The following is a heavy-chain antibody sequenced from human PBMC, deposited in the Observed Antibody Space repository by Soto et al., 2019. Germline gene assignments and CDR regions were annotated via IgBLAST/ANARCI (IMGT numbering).Heavy chain of an antibody. CDR3: ARVLGSSMVYYYGMDV. D-gene: IGHD6-6*01. V-gene: IGHV3-21*01. J-gene: IGHJ6*02. CDR1: GFTFSSYS. CDR2: ISSSSSSI. Sequence: EVQLVESGGGLVKPGGSLRLSCAASGFTFSSYSMNWVRQAPGKGLEWVSSISSSSSSIYYADSVKGRFTISRDNAKNSLYLQMNSLRAEDTAVYYCARVLGSSMVYYYGMDVWGQGTTVTVSS.